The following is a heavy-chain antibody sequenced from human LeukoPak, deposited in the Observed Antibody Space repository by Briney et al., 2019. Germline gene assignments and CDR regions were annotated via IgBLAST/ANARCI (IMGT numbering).Heavy chain of an antibody. CDR2: INHSGGT. D-gene: IGHD4-17*01. V-gene: IGHV4-61*03. Sequence: SETLSLTCIVSGGSVSSGGYYWSWIRQPPGKGLEWIGEINHSGGTNYNPSLKSRVTISLDTSKNHFSLKLTSVTAADTAVYYCASDDYGDLVNAFDIWGQGTMVTVSS. CDR1: GGSVSSGGYY. CDR3: ASDDYGDLVNAFDI. J-gene: IGHJ3*02.